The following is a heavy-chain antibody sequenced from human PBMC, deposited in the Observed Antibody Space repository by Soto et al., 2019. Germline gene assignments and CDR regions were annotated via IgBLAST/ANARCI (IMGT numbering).Heavy chain of an antibody. Sequence: ASVKVSCKASGYTFTSYDINWVRQATGQGLEWMGWINANNGNTNYAQKLQGRVTMTTDTSTSTAYMELRSLRSDDTAVYYCARDKLPDYSRLDYWGQGTLVTVSS. CDR2: INANNGNT. J-gene: IGHJ4*02. CDR3: ARDKLPDYSRLDY. CDR1: GYTFTSYD. D-gene: IGHD4-4*01. V-gene: IGHV1-18*01.